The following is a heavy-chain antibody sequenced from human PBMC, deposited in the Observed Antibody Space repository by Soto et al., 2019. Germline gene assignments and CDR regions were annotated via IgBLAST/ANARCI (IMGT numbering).Heavy chain of an antibody. V-gene: IGHV3-48*01. Sequence: EVQLVESGGGLVQPGGSLRLSCTASGFTFSSYSINWVRQAPGQGLEWISYISSTSATIYYAESVRGRFTVSRDNAKKSVYLQMNSLRAEDTAVYFCARAKSLEYNWFDTWGQGTPVTVSS. J-gene: IGHJ5*02. CDR3: ARAKSLEYNWFDT. CDR2: ISSTSATI. CDR1: GFTFSSYS.